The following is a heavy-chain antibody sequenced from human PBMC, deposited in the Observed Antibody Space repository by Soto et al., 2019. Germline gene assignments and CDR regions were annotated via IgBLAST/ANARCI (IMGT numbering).Heavy chain of an antibody. CDR2: ISYDGSNK. Sequence: QVQLVESGGGVVQPGRSLRLSCAASGFTFSSYGMHWVRQAPGKGLEWVAVISYDGSNKYYADSVKGRFTISRDNSKNTLYLQMNSLRAEDTAVYYCAKDEEGAAVGRIDYWGQGTLVTVSS. CDR3: AKDEEGAAVGRIDY. CDR1: GFTFSSYG. V-gene: IGHV3-30*18. J-gene: IGHJ4*02. D-gene: IGHD6-13*01.